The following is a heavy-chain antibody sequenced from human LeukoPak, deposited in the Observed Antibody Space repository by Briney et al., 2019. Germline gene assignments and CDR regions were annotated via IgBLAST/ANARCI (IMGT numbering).Heavy chain of an antibody. CDR1: GYTFSSYD. J-gene: IGHJ4*02. D-gene: IGHD1-26*01. CDR3: ARGSATVGVPADY. Sequence: ASVKVSCKASGYTFSSYDFNWVRQATGQGLEWMGWISAYNGNTNYAQKLQGRVTMTTDTSTSTAYMELRSLRSDDTAVYHCARGSATVGVPADYWGQGTLVTVSS. CDR2: ISAYNGNT. V-gene: IGHV1-18*01.